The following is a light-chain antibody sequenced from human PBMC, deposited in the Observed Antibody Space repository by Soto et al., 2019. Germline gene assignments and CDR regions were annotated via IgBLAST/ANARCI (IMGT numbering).Light chain of an antibody. CDR1: TVTSNY. CDR2: DAS. J-gene: IGKJ1*01. V-gene: IGKV3-20*01. CDR3: QQYGSSGT. Sequence: LSCTTKTVTSNYLGWYQQRPGQAPRLLIYDASTRATGIPARFSGSGSGTDFTLTISRLETEDFAVYYCQQYGSSGTFGQGTKVDIK.